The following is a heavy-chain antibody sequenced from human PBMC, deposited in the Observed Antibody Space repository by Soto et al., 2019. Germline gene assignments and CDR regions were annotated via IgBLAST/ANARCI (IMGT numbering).Heavy chain of an antibody. CDR2: ISAYSGNT. Sequence: QVQLVQSGAEVKKPGASVKVSCKASGYTFTSYGISWVRQAPGQGLEWMEWISAYSGNTNYAQILQGRVTMTTDTSTSTAYMELRSLRSDDTAVYYCARQYDILTGYYLEVGYWGQGTLVTVSS. J-gene: IGHJ4*02. V-gene: IGHV1-18*01. D-gene: IGHD3-9*01. CDR3: ARQYDILTGYYLEVGY. CDR1: GYTFTSYG.